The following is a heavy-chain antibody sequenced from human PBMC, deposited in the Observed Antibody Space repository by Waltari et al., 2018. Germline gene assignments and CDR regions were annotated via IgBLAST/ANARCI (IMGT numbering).Heavy chain of an antibody. CDR3: TRGYTEGTIAPEGY. Sequence: EVRLVQSGAEVKKAGESLRISCEGSGYTFTNYSIRWVRQMPGKGLEWLGRIDPSDYETNYSPSRQGHVTMSVDTSKRVAYLQWSSLKASDVAIYYCTRGYTEGTIAPEGYWGQGTLGTVSS. J-gene: IGHJ4*02. CDR2: IDPSDYET. CDR1: GYTFTNYS. V-gene: IGHV5-10-1*03. D-gene: IGHD3-16*02.